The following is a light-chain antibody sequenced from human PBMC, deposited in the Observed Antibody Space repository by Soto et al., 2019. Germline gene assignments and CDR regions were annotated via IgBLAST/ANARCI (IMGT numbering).Light chain of an antibody. CDR2: GAS. CDR1: QSLNSNS. J-gene: IGKJ1*01. Sequence: EIVFTHAPVTLSVSPWETATLSFIASQSLNSNSLAWYQQKPGQAPRLLIYGASTRATGIPARFSGSGSGTEFTLTISSLQSEDFAVYYCQQYNNWPRTFGQGTKVDIK. V-gene: IGKV3-15*01. CDR3: QQYNNWPRT.